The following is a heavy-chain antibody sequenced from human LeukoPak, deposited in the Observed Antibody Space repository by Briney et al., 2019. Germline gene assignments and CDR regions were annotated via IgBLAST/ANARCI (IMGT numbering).Heavy chain of an antibody. Sequence: SETLSLTCTVSGGSISSYYWGWIRQPPGKGLEWIGYIYYSGSTNYNPSLKSRVTISVDTSKNQFSLKLSSVTAADTAVYYCARAGYSGYGDFDYWGQGTLVTVSS. J-gene: IGHJ4*02. D-gene: IGHD5-12*01. CDR1: GGSISSYY. V-gene: IGHV4-59*01. CDR3: ARAGYSGYGDFDY. CDR2: IYYSGST.